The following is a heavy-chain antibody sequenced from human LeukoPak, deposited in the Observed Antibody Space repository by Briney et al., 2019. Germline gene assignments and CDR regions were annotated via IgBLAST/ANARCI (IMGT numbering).Heavy chain of an antibody. CDR3: AASSRLWDFDY. Sequence: ASVKVSCKASGYTFTSYYMRWVRQAPGQGLEWMGIINPSGGSTSYAQKFQGRVTMTRDMSTSTVYMELSSLRSEDTAVYYCAASSRLWDFDYWGQGTLVTVSS. J-gene: IGHJ4*02. CDR2: INPSGGST. CDR1: GYTFTSYY. D-gene: IGHD3-16*01. V-gene: IGHV1-46*01.